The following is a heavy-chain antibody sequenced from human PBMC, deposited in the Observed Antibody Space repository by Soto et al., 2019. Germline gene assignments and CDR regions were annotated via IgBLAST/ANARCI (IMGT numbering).Heavy chain of an antibody. CDR2: ITKNGRNK. CDR1: GFTFSNYG. D-gene: IGHD3-16*01. Sequence: QVQLVDSGGGVVLPGGSLRLSCAASGFTFSNYGMHWVRQAPGKGLEWVADITKNGRNKEYAGSVKGRLAISRDTSKNTLELQMNSLRVEDTAMYYCGRCKEDVFHCPFDYWGEGTLVTVSS. J-gene: IGHJ4*02. V-gene: IGHV3-30*03. CDR3: GRCKEDVFHCPFDY.